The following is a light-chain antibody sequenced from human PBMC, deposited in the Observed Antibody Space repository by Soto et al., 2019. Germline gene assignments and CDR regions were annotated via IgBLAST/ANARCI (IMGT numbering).Light chain of an antibody. CDR2: DAS. CDR3: QQYNCYSRYT. CDR1: QSISSW. V-gene: IGKV1-5*01. J-gene: IGKJ2*01. Sequence: DIQMTQSPSTLSASVGDRVTITCRASQSISSWLAWYQQKPGKAPKLLIYDASSLESGVPSRFSGSGSGTEFTLTSSSLQPDDFATYSWQQYNCYSRYTCGQGAKLEIK.